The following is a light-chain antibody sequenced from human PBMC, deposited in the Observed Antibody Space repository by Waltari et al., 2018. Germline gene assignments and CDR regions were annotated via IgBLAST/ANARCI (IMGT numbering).Light chain of an antibody. CDR1: PGVLYSSNNKNY. Sequence: DIVMTQSPDSLAVSLGERATINCKSSPGVLYSSNNKNYLVWYQQQPGQPPKLLIYWASTRESGVPDRFSGSGSGTDFTLTISSLQAEDVAVYYCQQYLSTPPTFGQGTKVEIK. V-gene: IGKV4-1*01. J-gene: IGKJ1*01. CDR2: WAS. CDR3: QQYLSTPPT.